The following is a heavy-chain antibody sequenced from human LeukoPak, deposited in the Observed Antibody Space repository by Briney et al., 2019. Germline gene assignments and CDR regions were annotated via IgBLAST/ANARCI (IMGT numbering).Heavy chain of an antibody. D-gene: IGHD6-6*01. CDR2: IDPNSGGT. J-gene: IGHJ4*02. CDR3: ARVYSSSSGGGLGY. V-gene: IGHV1-2*02. CDR1: GYTFTGYY. Sequence: ASVKVSCKASGYTFTGYYMHWVRQAPGQGLEWMGWIDPNSGGTNYAQKFQGRVTMTRDTSISTAYMELSRLRSDDTAVYYCARVYSSSSGGGLGYWGQGTLVTVSS.